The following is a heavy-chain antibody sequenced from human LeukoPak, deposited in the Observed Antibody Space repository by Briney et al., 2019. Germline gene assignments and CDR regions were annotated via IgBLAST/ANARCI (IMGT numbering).Heavy chain of an antibody. CDR2: TYPNSGGT. D-gene: IGHD4-17*01. Sequence: ASVKVSCKASAYTFSGHYMHWVRQAPGQGLEWMGWTYPNSGGTNYAQKFQGRVTMIRDTSISTAYMELRRLKSDDTAMYYCARVVGFGDYPFDYWGQGTLVTVSS. CDR3: ARVVGFGDYPFDY. V-gene: IGHV1-2*02. CDR1: AYTFSGHY. J-gene: IGHJ4*02.